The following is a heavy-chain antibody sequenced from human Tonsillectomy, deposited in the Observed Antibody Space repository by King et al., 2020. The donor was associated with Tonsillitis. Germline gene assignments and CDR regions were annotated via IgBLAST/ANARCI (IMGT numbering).Heavy chain of an antibody. V-gene: IGHV1-69*01. J-gene: IGHJ4*02. CDR1: GGTFNSYA. D-gene: IGHD2-15*01. Sequence: QLVQSGAEVKKPGSSVKVSCKASGGTFNSYAISWVRQAPGQGLEWMGGIIPIFGTANYAQKFQGRVTITADESTSTAYMELSSLRSEDTAVYYCASGGTPPVGGSLDYWGQGTLVTVSS. CDR3: ASGGTPPVGGSLDY. CDR2: IIPIFGTA.